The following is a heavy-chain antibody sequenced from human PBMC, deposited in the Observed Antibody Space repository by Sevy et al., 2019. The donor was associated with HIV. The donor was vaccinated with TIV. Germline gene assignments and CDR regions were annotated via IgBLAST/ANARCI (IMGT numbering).Heavy chain of an antibody. CDR1: GGSISSSNW. Sequence: SETLSLTCAVSGGSISSSNWWSWVRQPPGKGLEWIGEIYHSGSTNYNPSLKSRVTISVDKSKNQFSLKLGSVTAADTAVYYCARTNTAMAIYYYYGMDVWGQGTTVTVSS. CDR2: IYHSGST. J-gene: IGHJ6*02. V-gene: IGHV4-4*02. CDR3: ARTNTAMAIYYYYGMDV. D-gene: IGHD5-18*01.